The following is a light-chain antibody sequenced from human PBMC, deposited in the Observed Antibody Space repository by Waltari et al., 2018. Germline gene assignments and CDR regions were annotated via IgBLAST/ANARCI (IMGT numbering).Light chain of an antibody. CDR2: DVS. J-gene: IGLJ2*01. CDR1: SSDLGGYNH. CDR3: SSYTNRNTLI. V-gene: IGLV2-14*01. Sequence: QSALTQPASVSGSPGQSITISCTATSSDLGGYNHVSWYQQDPGKVPKLIIYDVSERPSGVSDRFSGSKSGNTASLTISGVQAEDETDYYCSSYTNRNTLIFGGGTKLTVL.